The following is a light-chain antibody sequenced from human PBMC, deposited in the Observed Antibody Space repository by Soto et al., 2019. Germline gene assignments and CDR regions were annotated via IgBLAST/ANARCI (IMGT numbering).Light chain of an antibody. CDR3: QQYVTSPGA. J-gene: IGKJ1*01. CDR1: QSVSSSF. CDR2: GAS. V-gene: IGKV3-20*01. Sequence: EIVLTQSPGTLSLSPGERATLSCRASQSVSSSFLAWYQQKPGQAPRLLIYGASNRATGIPARFSGSGSGTDFTLTISRLEPEDFAVYYCQQYVTSPGAFGQGTKVAIE.